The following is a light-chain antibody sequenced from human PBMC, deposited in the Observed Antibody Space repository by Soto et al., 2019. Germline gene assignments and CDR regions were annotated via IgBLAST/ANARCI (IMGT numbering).Light chain of an antibody. CDR2: AAS. CDR3: QKYNSAPWT. Sequence: DIQMTQSPSSLSASVGDRVTITCRASQGISNYLAWYQQKPGKVPKLLIYAASTLQSGVPSRFSGSGSGTEFTLTISSLQPEDVASYYCQKYNSAPWTFGHRTKVEIK. V-gene: IGKV1-27*01. J-gene: IGKJ1*01. CDR1: QGISNY.